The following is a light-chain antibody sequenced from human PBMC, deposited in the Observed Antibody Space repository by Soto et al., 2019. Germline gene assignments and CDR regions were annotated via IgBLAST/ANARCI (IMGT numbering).Light chain of an antibody. CDR1: QDITNY. J-gene: IGKJ4*01. Sequence: DIQMTQSPSSLSASVGDRVTITCQASQDITNYLHWFQQKPGKAPKLLIYDASNLETGVPSRFSGSGSGTDFTFTISSLQPEDIATYYCQQYDNLPLTFGGGTQVDIX. V-gene: IGKV1-33*01. CDR3: QQYDNLPLT. CDR2: DAS.